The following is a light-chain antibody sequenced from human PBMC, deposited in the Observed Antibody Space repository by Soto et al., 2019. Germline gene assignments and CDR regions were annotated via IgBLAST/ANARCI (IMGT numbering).Light chain of an antibody. J-gene: IGKJ5*01. CDR3: QQYNNWSPIT. Sequence: EIVMTQSPATLSVSPGERATLSCRASQSVSSKLAWYQQKPGQAPRLLIYGASTRAIGIPARFSGSGSGTEFTLTISSLQAEDVAVYYCQQYNNWSPITFGQGTRLEVK. V-gene: IGKV3D-15*01. CDR1: QSVSSK. CDR2: GAS.